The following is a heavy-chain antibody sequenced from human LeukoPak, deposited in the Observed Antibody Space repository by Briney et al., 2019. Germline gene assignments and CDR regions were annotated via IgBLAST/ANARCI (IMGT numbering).Heavy chain of an antibody. CDR2: ILNDGNSK. CDR3: AKDLDSSGFSY. CDR1: GLTFSSYG. Sequence: GRSLRLSCAASGLTFSSYGMHWVRQAPGRGLEWVAVILNDGNSKYYADSVKDRFTISRDNSKNTLYLQMNSLRAEDTAVYYCAKDLDSSGFSYWGQGTLVTVSP. V-gene: IGHV3-30*18. D-gene: IGHD3-22*01. J-gene: IGHJ4*02.